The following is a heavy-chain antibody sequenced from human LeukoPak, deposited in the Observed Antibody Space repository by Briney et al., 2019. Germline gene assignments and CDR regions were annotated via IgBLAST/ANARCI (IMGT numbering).Heavy chain of an antibody. CDR2: IGGSGSRT. J-gene: IGHJ6*02. V-gene: IGHV3-23*01. Sequence: GGSLRLSCAASGFTFKSYAMNWVRQAPGKGLEWVSSIGGSGSRTYYADSVTGRFSISRDNSKNMVYLQMNSLRAADTAVYYCAKGRIAVALYYGMDVWGQGTTVTVFS. CDR3: AKGRIAVALYYGMDV. CDR1: GFTFKSYA. D-gene: IGHD6-19*01.